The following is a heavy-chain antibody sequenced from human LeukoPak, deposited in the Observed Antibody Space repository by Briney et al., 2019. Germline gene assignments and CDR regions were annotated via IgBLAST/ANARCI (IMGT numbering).Heavy chain of an antibody. D-gene: IGHD6-13*01. CDR1: GYTFTSYG. J-gene: IGHJ4*02. Sequence: GASVKVSCKASGYTFTSYGISWVRQAPGQGLEWMGWISAYNGNTNYAQKLQGRVTMTTDTSTSTAYMELRSLRSDDTAVYYCVRDASIAAAGKGVGYWGQGTLVTVSS. CDR3: VRDASIAAAGKGVGY. CDR2: ISAYNGNT. V-gene: IGHV1-18*01.